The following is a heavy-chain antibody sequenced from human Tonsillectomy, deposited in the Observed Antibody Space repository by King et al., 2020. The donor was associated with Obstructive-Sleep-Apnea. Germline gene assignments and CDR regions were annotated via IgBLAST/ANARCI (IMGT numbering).Heavy chain of an antibody. CDR3: ARVDVVGTFDY. D-gene: IGHD2-21*01. V-gene: IGHV3-30*04. Sequence: QLVQSGGGVVQPGRSLRLSCAASGFTFSSHAMHWVRQPPGKGLEWVAVISYDGSNTYYADSVKGRFTISSDNSKNTLYLQLNSLRPEDTALYYCARVDVVGTFDYWGQGTLVTVSS. CDR1: GFTFSSHA. J-gene: IGHJ4*02. CDR2: ISYDGSNT.